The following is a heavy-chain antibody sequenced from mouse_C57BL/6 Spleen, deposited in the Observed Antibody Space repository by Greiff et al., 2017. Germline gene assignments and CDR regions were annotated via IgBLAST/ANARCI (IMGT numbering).Heavy chain of an antibody. D-gene: IGHD1-3*01. J-gene: IGHJ2*01. CDR1: GYSFTGYY. V-gene: IGHV1-42*01. Sequence: VHVKQSGPELVKPGASVKISCKASGYSFTGYYMNWVKQSPEKSLEWIGEINPSTGGTTYNQKFKAKATLTVDKSSSTAYMQLKSLTSEDSAVYYFARSGYYFDYWGQGTTLTVSS. CDR2: INPSTGGT. CDR3: ARSGYYFDY.